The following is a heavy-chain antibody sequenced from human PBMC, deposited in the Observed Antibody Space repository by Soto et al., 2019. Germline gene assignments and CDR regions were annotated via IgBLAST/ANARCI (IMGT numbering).Heavy chain of an antibody. J-gene: IGHJ4*02. CDR2: ISGSGGST. CDR1: GFTFSSYA. D-gene: IGHD6-19*01. V-gene: IGHV3-23*01. CDR3: AKGGEQWLVADYFDY. Sequence: PGGSLRLSCAASGFTFSSYAMSWVRQAPGKGLEWVSAISGSGGSTYYADSVKGRFTISRDNSKNTLYLQMNSLRAEDTAVYYCAKGGEQWLVADYFDYWGKGTLVTVSS.